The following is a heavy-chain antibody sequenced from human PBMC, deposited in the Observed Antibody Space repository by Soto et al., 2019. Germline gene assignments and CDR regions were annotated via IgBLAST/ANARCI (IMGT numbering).Heavy chain of an antibody. J-gene: IGHJ4*02. CDR3: ARVGYDFWSGYSGGLDY. Sequence: QVQLVESGGGVVQPERSLRLSCAASGFTFSSYGMHWVRQAPGKGLEWVAVIWYDGSNKYYADSVKGRFTISRDNSKNTLYLEMNSLRAEDTGVYYCARVGYDFWSGYSGGLDYWGQGTLVTVSS. CDR2: IWYDGSNK. V-gene: IGHV3-33*01. CDR1: GFTFSSYG. D-gene: IGHD3-3*01.